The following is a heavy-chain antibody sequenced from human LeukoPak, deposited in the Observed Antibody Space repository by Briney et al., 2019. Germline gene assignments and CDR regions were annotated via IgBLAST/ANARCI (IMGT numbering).Heavy chain of an antibody. CDR2: INPNSGGT. Sequence: ASVKVSCKASGYTFTGYYMHWVGQAPGHGLEWMGWINPNSGGTNYAQKFQGRVTMTRDTSISTAYMELSRLRSDDTAVYYCARDAYSSSYVYNWFDPWGQGTLVTVSS. CDR1: GYTFTGYY. D-gene: IGHD6-6*01. CDR3: ARDAYSSSYVYNWFDP. J-gene: IGHJ5*02. V-gene: IGHV1-2*02.